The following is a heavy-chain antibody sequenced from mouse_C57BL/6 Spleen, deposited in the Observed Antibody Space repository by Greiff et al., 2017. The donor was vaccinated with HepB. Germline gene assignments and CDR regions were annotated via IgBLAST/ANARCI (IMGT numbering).Heavy chain of an antibody. D-gene: IGHD1-1*01. CDR3: ARGGNYGSYYYAMDY. CDR2: IYPGDGDT. V-gene: IGHV1-82*01. J-gene: IGHJ4*01. CDR1: GYAFSSSW. Sequence: QVQLKQSGPELVKPGASVKISCKASGYAFSSSWMNWVKRRPGKGLEWIGRIYPGDGDTNYNGKFKGKATLTADKSSSTAYMQLSSLTSEDSAVYFCARGGNYGSYYYAMDYWGQGTSVTVSS.